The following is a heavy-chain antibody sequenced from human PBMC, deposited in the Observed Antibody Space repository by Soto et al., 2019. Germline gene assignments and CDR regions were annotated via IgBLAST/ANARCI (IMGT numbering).Heavy chain of an antibody. V-gene: IGHV1-46*01. J-gene: IGHJ6*02. CDR3: ARGGAAAAVYYYYGMDV. D-gene: IGHD6-13*01. CDR1: GYTFTSYY. Sequence: ASVKVSCKASGYTFTSYYMHWVRQAPGQGLEWMGIINPSGGSTSYAQKFQGRVTMTRDTSTSTVYMELSSLRSEDTAVYYCARGGAAAAVYYYYGMDVWGQGTTVTVS. CDR2: INPSGGST.